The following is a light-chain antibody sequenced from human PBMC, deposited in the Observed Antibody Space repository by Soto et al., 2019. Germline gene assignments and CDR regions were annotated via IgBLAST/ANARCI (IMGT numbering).Light chain of an antibody. CDR3: QQYGSSPLFT. CDR2: GAS. V-gene: IGKV3-20*01. Sequence: EIVLTQSPGTLSLSPGERATLSSRASQSVSSSSLAWYQQKPGQAPSLLIYGASSRATGIPDRFSGSGSGSDFTLTISRLEPEDFAVYYCQQYGSSPLFTFGPGTKVDIK. J-gene: IGKJ3*01. CDR1: QSVSSSS.